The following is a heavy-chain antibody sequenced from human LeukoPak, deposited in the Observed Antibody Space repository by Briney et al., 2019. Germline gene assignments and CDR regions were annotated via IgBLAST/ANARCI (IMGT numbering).Heavy chain of an antibody. J-gene: IGHJ4*02. CDR2: INHRGTT. D-gene: IGHD1-26*01. CDR3: ARSWAGMYYPFYYFDY. Sequence: SETLSLTCTVSGGSISSSSYYWGWIRQPPGKGLEWIAEINHRGTTHYNPSLKGRVNISADTSKNQFSLHLDSVTAADTAVYYCARSWAGMYYPFYYFDYWGQGTLVSVSS. V-gene: IGHV4-39*07. CDR1: GGSISSSSYY.